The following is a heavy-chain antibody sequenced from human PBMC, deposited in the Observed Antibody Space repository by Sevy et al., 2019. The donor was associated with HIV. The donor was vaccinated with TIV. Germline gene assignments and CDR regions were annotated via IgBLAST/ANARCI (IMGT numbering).Heavy chain of an antibody. J-gene: IGHJ4*02. D-gene: IGHD1-26*01. Sequence: SETLSLTCTVSGGSITSLYWGWIRQPPGKGLEWIANIYYNGNTNYNPSLKSRVTISLDTSKNQFSLRLSSVTAADTAIVYCAGENAWGRGYSWGQGTLGTVSS. CDR2: IYYNGNT. V-gene: IGHV4-59*08. CDR1: GGSITSLY. CDR3: AGENAWGRGYS.